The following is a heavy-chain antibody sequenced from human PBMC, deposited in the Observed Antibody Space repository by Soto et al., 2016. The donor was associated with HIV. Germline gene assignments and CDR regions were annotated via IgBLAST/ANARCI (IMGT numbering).Heavy chain of an antibody. V-gene: IGHV3-74*01. CDR1: GFTFSSYW. J-gene: IGHJ6*03. Sequence: EVQLVESGGGLVQPGGSLRLSCVVSGFTFSSYWMHWVRQAPGKGLVWVSRINSDGSSTNYADSVKGRFTISRDNAKNTLHMQMNSLRAEDTAVYYCASGIAAYTGYYYMDVWGKGTTVTVSS. CDR3: ASGIAAYTGYYYMDV. CDR2: INSDGSST. D-gene: IGHD6-13*01.